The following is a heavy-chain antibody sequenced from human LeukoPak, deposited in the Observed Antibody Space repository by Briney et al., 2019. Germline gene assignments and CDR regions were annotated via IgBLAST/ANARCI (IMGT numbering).Heavy chain of an antibody. D-gene: IGHD3-22*01. CDR2: LIYRVGTP. CDR3: ARDLLYIMEDYYDSSGTLDY. J-gene: IGHJ4*02. Sequence: SVKVSCKASGGTLNSYAISWVRQAPGQGLEWMGRLIYRVGTPTYAQRFEGRISITTDESTGTDYMELSSLRSEDTAVYYCARDLLYIMEDYYDSSGTLDYWGQGTLVTVSS. CDR1: GGTLNSYA. V-gene: IGHV1-69*05.